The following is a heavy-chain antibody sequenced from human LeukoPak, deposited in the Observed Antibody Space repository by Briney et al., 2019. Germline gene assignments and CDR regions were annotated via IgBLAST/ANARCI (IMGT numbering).Heavy chain of an antibody. CDR3: ARIHNRRYYFDY. Sequence: PGGSLRLSCAASGFTFRDYYMSWIRQAPGKGLEWVSYIGSSGSTISYAACVKGRFTISRDNAKNSLYLQMNSLRAEDTAVYYCARIHNRRYYFDYWGQGTLVTVSS. CDR2: IGSSGSTI. J-gene: IGHJ4*02. V-gene: IGHV3-11*01. D-gene: IGHD1-14*01. CDR1: GFTFRDYY.